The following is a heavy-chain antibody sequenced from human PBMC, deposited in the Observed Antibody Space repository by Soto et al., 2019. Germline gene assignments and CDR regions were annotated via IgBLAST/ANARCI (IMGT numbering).Heavy chain of an antibody. V-gene: IGHV3-9*01. CDR1: GFTFDDYA. D-gene: IGHD3-3*01. J-gene: IGHJ6*03. Sequence: PGGSLRLSCAASGFTFDDYAMHWVRQAPGKGLEWVSGISWNSGSIGYADSVKGRFTISRDNAKNSLYLQMNSLRAEDTALYYCASFSSPYMDVWGKGTTVTAP. CDR3: ASFSSPYMDV. CDR2: ISWNSGSI.